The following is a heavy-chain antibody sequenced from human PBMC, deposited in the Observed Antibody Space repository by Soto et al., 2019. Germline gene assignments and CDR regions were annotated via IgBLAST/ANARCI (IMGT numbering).Heavy chain of an antibody. CDR1: GGSISSGGSS. V-gene: IGHV4-30-2*01. CDR2: IYHSGST. D-gene: IGHD3-9*01. J-gene: IGHJ5*02. Sequence: PSETLSLTCAVSGGSISSGGSSWSWIRQPPGKGLEWIGYIYHSGSTYYNPSLRSRVTISIDKSKNQLSLKLTSVTAADTAVHYCVRNDWNRFDPWGQGTLVTVSS. CDR3: VRNDWNRFDP.